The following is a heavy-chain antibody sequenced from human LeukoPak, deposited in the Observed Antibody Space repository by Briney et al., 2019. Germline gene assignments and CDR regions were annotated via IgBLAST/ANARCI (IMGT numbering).Heavy chain of an antibody. CDR3: ERGIYCSSTSCCYYYYYMDV. V-gene: IGHV4-4*07. CDR2: IYTSGST. Sequence: PSETLSLTCTVSGGSISRDYWSWIRQPAGKGLEWIGRIYTSGSTNYNPSLKSRVTMSVDTSKNQFALKLSSVTAADTAVYYCERGIYCSSTSCCYYYYYMDVWGKGTTVTVSS. J-gene: IGHJ6*03. D-gene: IGHD2-2*01. CDR1: GGSISRDY.